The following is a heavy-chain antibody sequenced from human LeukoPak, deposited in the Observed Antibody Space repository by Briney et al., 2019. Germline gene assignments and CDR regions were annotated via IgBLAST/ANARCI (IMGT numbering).Heavy chain of an antibody. CDR1: GFTFSSYG. J-gene: IGHJ4*02. Sequence: GGSLRLSCAASGFTFSSYGMHWVRQAPGKGLEWVAVISYDGSNKYCADSVKGRFTISRDNSKNTLYLQMNSLRAEDTAVYYCAKGIHSGYDLDCWGQGTLVTVSS. D-gene: IGHD5-12*01. CDR2: ISYDGSNK. CDR3: AKGIHSGYDLDC. V-gene: IGHV3-30*18.